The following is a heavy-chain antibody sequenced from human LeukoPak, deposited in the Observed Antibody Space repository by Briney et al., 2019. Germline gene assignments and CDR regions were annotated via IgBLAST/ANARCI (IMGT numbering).Heavy chain of an antibody. CDR2: INPNSGGT. J-gene: IGHJ4*02. CDR1: GYTFTGYY. Sequence: ASVKVSCKASGYTFTGYYMHWVRQAPGQGLEWMGWINPNSGGTNYAQKFQGRVTMTRDTSISTAYMELSRLRSDDTAVYYCTRARYSTRRGCPDYWGQGTLVTVSS. D-gene: IGHD5-12*01. V-gene: IGHV1-2*02. CDR3: TRARYSTRRGCPDY.